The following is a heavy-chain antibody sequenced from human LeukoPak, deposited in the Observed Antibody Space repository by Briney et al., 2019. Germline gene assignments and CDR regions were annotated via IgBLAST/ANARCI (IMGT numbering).Heavy chain of an antibody. CDR2: IYYSGST. Sequence: SETLSLTCTVSGGSISSSSYYWGWIRQPPGKGLEWIGSIYYSGSTYYNPSLKSRVTISVDTSKNQFSLKLSSVTAADTAVYYCAGLLGYCTNGVCLVDYWGQGTLDTVSS. D-gene: IGHD2-8*01. V-gene: IGHV4-39*07. CDR3: AGLLGYCTNGVCLVDY. J-gene: IGHJ4*02. CDR1: GGSISSSSYY.